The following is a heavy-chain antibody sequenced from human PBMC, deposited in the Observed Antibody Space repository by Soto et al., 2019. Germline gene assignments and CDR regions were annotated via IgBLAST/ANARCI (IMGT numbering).Heavy chain of an antibody. J-gene: IGHJ6*02. Sequence: GGSLRVSCAASGFIVNSNYMSWVRQAPGKGLEWVSVIYSGGSTYYADSVKGRFTISRDDSKNTLFLQMKSLRAEETAVYYCAKDPPSTVTAGRYGMDVWGQGTTVTVSS. CDR3: AKDPPSTVTAGRYGMDV. D-gene: IGHD4-4*01. CDR2: IYSGGST. V-gene: IGHV3-66*01. CDR1: GFIVNSNY.